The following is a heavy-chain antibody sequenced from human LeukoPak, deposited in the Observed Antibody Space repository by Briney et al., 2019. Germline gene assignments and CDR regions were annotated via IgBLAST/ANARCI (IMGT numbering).Heavy chain of an antibody. CDR2: ISGSAGST. J-gene: IGHJ5*02. V-gene: IGHV3-23*01. CDR1: GFTFSSYA. D-gene: IGHD4-17*01. CDR3: ARTYGDFASFNWFDP. Sequence: GGSLRLSCAASGFTFSSYAMNWVRQAPGKGLEWVSIISGSAGSTYYADSVKGRFTISRDNSKNSLYLQMNSLRAEDTAVYYCARTYGDFASFNWFDPWGQGTLVTVSS.